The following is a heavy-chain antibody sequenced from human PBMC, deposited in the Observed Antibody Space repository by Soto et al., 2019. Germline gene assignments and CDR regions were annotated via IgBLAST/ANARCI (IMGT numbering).Heavy chain of an antibody. V-gene: IGHV1-3*01. J-gene: IGHJ6*03. Sequence: ASVKVSCKASGYTFTSYAMHWVRQAPGQRLEWTGWINAGNGNTNYSQKLQGRVTMTRDTSTSTAYMELRSLRSDDTAVYYCARITIFGVVTTSGYYYYMDVWGKGTTVTVSS. CDR1: GYTFTSYA. CDR3: ARITIFGVVTTSGYYYYMDV. D-gene: IGHD3-3*01. CDR2: INAGNGNT.